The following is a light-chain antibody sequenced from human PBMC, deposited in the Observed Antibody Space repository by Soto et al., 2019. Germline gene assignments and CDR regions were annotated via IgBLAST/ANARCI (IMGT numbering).Light chain of an antibody. CDR3: QQYGSSPPLS. V-gene: IGKV3-20*01. CDR1: QSVGNSH. J-gene: IGKJ4*01. Sequence: ETVLTQSPGTLYFSPGERATLSCRASQSVGNSHVAWYQQRRGLPPRLLIYGASNRATGIPDRFSGSGSGTDFTLTISRLEPEDFAVYYCQQYGSSPPLSFGGGTKVDIK. CDR2: GAS.